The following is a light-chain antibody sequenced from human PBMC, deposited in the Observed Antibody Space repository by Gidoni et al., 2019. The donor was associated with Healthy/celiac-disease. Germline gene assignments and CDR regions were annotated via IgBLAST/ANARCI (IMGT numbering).Light chain of an antibody. CDR2: LGS. J-gene: IGKJ4*01. CDR3: MQALQTPLT. Sequence: DIVMTQSPLSLPVTPGEPASISCRSSQSLLHSNGYNYLDWYLQKPGQSPQLLIYLGSNRASGVPDRFSDSGSGTDFTLKISRVEAEDVGVYYCMQALQTPLTFGGXTKVEIK. V-gene: IGKV2-28*01. CDR1: QSLLHSNGYNY.